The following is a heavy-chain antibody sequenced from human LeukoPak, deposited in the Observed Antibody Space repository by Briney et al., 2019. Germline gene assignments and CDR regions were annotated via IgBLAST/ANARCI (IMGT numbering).Heavy chain of an antibody. CDR2: IYSGGST. CDR1: GFTVSSNY. CDR3: AKDKGSGTYPPY. D-gene: IGHD1-26*01. V-gene: IGHV3-53*01. J-gene: IGHJ4*02. Sequence: GGSLRLSCAASGFTVSSNYMSWVRQAPGKGLEWVSVIYSGGSTYYADSVEGRFTISRDNSNNRLYLQMNSLRAKDTAVYYCAKDKGSGTYPPYWGQGTLVTVSS.